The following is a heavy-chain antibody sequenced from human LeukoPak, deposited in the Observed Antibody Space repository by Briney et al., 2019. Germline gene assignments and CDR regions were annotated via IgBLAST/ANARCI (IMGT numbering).Heavy chain of an antibody. J-gene: IGHJ4*02. CDR3: ARTGSWYYYFDY. CDR1: GGSISTYY. CDR2: IYYTGTT. V-gene: IGHV4-59*01. D-gene: IGHD6-13*01. Sequence: SETLSLTCTVSGGSISTYYWTWIRQPPGKGLEWIGYIYYTGTTNYNPSLKGRVTISVDTSKNQFSLKLSSVTAADTAVYYCARTGSWYYYFDYWGQGALVTVSS.